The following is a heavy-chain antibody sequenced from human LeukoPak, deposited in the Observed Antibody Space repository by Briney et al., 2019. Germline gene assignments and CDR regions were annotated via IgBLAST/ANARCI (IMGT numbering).Heavy chain of an antibody. CDR1: GFTFNNAW. V-gene: IGHV3-15*01. Sequence: GGSLRLSCAASGFTFNNAWMTWVRQAPGKGLEWVGRIKSKSDGGTTDYAAPVKGRFTISRDDSKNTLYLQMNSLKAEDTAVYFCNTGGHYYDSSGYYYEVDYWGQGTLVTVSS. D-gene: IGHD3-22*01. CDR3: NTGGHYYDSSGYYYEVDY. CDR2: IKSKSDGGTT. J-gene: IGHJ4*02.